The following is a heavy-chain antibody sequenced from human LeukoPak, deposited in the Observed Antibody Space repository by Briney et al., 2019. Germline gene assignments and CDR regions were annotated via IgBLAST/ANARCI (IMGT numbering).Heavy chain of an antibody. J-gene: IGHJ4*02. CDR1: GFTFSSYS. V-gene: IGHV3-7*01. Sequence: PGGSLRLSCAASGFTFSSYSMNWVRQAPGKGLEWVANIKYDESERHYVDSVKGRFTISRDNAKKSLYLQMSGLRVEDTAVYYCAREGITAGADYWGQGTLVTVSS. CDR3: AREGITAGADY. CDR2: IKYDESER. D-gene: IGHD6-13*01.